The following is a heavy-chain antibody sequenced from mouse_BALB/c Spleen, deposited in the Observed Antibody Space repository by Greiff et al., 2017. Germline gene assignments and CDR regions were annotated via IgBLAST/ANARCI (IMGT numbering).Heavy chain of an antibody. J-gene: IGHJ4*01. V-gene: IGHV14-3*02. CDR1: GFNIKDTY. CDR2: IDPANGNT. D-gene: IGHD1-1*01. CDR3: ARGLLRNAMDY. Sequence: EVKLMESGAELVKPGASVKLSCTASGFNIKDTYMHWVKQRPEQGLEWIGRIDPANGNTKYDPKFQGKATITADTSSNTAYLQLSSLTSEDTAVYYCARGLLRNAMDYWGQGTSVTVSS.